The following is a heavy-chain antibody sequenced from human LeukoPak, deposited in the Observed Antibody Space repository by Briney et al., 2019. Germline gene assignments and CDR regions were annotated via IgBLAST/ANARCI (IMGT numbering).Heavy chain of an antibody. V-gene: IGHV3-23*01. CDR1: GFTFSSYG. CDR2: ISGSGGST. CDR3: AKSVGYCSGGSCQSFDY. J-gene: IGHJ4*02. Sequence: GGSLRLSCAASGFTFSSYGMSWVRQAPGKGPEWVSAISGSGGSTYYADSVKGRFTISRDNSKNTLYLQMNSLRAEDTAVYYCAKSVGYCSGGSCQSFDYWGQGTLVTVSS. D-gene: IGHD2-15*01.